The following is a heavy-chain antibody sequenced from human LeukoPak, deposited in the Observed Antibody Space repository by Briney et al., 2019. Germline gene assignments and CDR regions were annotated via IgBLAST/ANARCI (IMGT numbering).Heavy chain of an antibody. J-gene: IGHJ4*02. D-gene: IGHD6-13*01. Sequence: SVKVSCKASGGTFSSYAISWVRQAPGQGLEWMGRIIPILGIANYAQKFQGRVTITADKSTSTAYMELSSLRSEDTAVYYCARDRRRSSSWNAVPFDYWGQGTLVTVSS. CDR3: ARDRRRSSSWNAVPFDY. CDR2: IIPILGIA. CDR1: GGTFSSYA. V-gene: IGHV1-69*04.